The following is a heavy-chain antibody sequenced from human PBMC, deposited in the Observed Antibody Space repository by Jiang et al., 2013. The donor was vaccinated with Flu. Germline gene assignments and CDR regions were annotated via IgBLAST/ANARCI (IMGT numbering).Heavy chain of an antibody. D-gene: IGHD3-10*01. V-gene: IGHV3-23*04. J-gene: IGHJ4*02. CDR1: GFTFSSYA. Sequence: QLVESGGGLVQPGGSLRVSCAASGFTFSSYAMTWVRQAAGKGPEWVSTVTGSGGATYYADSVKGRFTISRDNSKNTLYLQMNSLRVEDTAVYYCAKVHPYNDWGQGTLVTVSS. CDR2: VTGSGGAT. CDR3: AKVHPYND.